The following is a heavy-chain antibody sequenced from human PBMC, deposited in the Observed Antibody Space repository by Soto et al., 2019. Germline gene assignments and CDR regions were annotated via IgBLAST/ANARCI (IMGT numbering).Heavy chain of an antibody. D-gene: IGHD3-10*01. V-gene: IGHV3-23*01. Sequence: EVQLLESGGGVVQPGGSRRISCTASGFIFNNYAMDWVRHDPGKGLEWVSGRSGRGEHTNYAASVKGRFTISSDNSTNALYLPMKRLRAEDTALYYCAQDYGVRGIMTTLFDSWGQGNLVTVSS. CDR1: GFIFNNYA. CDR3: AQDYGVRGIMTTLFDS. CDR2: RSGRGEHT. J-gene: IGHJ4*02.